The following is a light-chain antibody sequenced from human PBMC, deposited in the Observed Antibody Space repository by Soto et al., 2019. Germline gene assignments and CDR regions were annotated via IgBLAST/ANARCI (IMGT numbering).Light chain of an antibody. Sequence: EIVLTQSPGTLSLSPAETATPSCSPMQSVRSDFLAWYQQRPDQAPRLLICGAPNRATGIPDRFSGSGSGTDFTLTITRLEAEDFAMYYCQQYGSSPPRTFGQGTKVDI. V-gene: IGKV3-20*01. J-gene: IGKJ1*01. CDR2: GAP. CDR3: QQYGSSPPRT. CDR1: QSVRSDF.